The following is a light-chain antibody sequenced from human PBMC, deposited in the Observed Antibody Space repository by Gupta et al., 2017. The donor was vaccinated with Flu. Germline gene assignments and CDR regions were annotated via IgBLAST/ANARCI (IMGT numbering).Light chain of an antibody. J-gene: IGKJ5*01. CDR3: QQRSNWPIT. CDR2: DAS. Sequence: EIVLTQSPATLSLSPGERATLPCRASQSVSSYLAWYQQKPGQAPRLLIYDASNRATGIPARFSGSGSGTEFTLTISSREPEDFAVYYCQQRSNWPITFGQGTLVEIK. CDR1: QSVSSY. V-gene: IGKV3-11*01.